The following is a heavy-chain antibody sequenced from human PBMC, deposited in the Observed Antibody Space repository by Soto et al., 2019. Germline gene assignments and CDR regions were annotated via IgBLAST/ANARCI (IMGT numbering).Heavy chain of an antibody. CDR3: ARDPAIYSGKWDYDLDV. D-gene: IGHD4-4*01. V-gene: IGHV3-48*03. CDR2: IDTSGKTI. J-gene: IGHJ6*02. CDR1: GFTFSSYE. Sequence: EVQLVESGGGLVQAGGSLRLFCAVSGFTFSSYEMNWVRQAPGKGLEWVSYIDTSGKTIYYADSVRGRFTISRDNANNSLYLQIDDLRAEDTAVYFFARDPAIYSGKWDYDLDVWGRGTTVTVSS.